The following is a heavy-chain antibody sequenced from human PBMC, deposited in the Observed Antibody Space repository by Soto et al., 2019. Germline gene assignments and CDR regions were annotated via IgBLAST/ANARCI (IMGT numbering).Heavy chain of an antibody. CDR2: IRNTPYGGTT. CDR3: SRGSFGYYGP. D-gene: IGHD2-2*03. V-gene: IGHV3-49*04. CDR1: GFRFSEHA. J-gene: IGHJ5*02. Sequence: GGSLRLSCNCSGFRFSEHALTWVRQPPGKGLEWVGFIRNTPYGGTTDYAASVRGRFTISGDDSESIAYLQMNSLKTEDSGVYYCSRGSFGYYGPWGPGTLVTVSS.